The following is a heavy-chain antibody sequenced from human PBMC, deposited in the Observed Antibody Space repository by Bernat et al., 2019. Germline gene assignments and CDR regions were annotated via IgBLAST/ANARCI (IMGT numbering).Heavy chain of an antibody. V-gene: IGHV3-30*01. CDR1: GFTFSSYA. CDR2: ISYDGSNI. CDR3: ASRSYAVAGPFGDY. J-gene: IGHJ4*02. D-gene: IGHD6-19*01. Sequence: QVQLVESGGGVVQPGRSLRLSCAASGFTFSSYAMHWVRQAPGKGLEWVAVISYDGSNIYYADSVKGRFTISRDNSKNTLYLQMNSLRAEDTAVYYCASRSYAVAGPFGDYWGQGTLVTVSS.